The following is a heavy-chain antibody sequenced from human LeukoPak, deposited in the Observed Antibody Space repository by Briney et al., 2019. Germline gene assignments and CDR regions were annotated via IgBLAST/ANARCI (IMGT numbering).Heavy chain of an antibody. CDR2: ISAYNGNT. CDR1: GYTFTSYG. V-gene: IGHV1-18*01. J-gene: IGHJ4*02. CDR3: ARVSRFLEWLLDNY. D-gene: IGHD3-3*01. Sequence: GASVKVSCKASGYTFTSYGISWVRQAPGQGLEWMGWISAYNGNTNYAQKLQGRVTTTTDTSTSTAYMELRSLRSDDTAVYYCARVSRFLEWLLDNYWGQGTLVTVSS.